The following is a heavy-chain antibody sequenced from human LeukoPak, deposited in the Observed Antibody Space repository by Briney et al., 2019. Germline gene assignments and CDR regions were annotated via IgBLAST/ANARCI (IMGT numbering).Heavy chain of an antibody. CDR1: GGSISSSSYY. J-gene: IGHJ4*02. CDR2: INYSGST. CDR3: ARGAYGSLGY. V-gene: IGHV4-39*07. Sequence: SETLSLTCTVSGGSISSSSYYWGWIRQPPGKGLEWIGEINYSGSTNYNPSLKSRVTISVDTSKNQFSLKLSSVTAADTAVYYCARGAYGSLGYWGQGTLVTVSS. D-gene: IGHD3-10*01.